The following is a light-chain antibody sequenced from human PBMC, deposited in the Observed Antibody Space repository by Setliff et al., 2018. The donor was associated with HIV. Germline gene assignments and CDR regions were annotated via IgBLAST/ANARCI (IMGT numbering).Light chain of an antibody. J-gene: IGLJ1*01. CDR3: QSYDSSLSAYV. CDR2: TNI. V-gene: IGLV1-40*01. Sequence: QSALTQPPSVSGAPGQRVSISCSGNSSNIGAGFDVHWYQQLPGTAPKVLIYTNIYRPSGVPDRFSSSKSGTSASLAITGLQAEDEADYYCQSYDSSLSAYVFGSGTKVTVL. CDR1: SSNIGAGFD.